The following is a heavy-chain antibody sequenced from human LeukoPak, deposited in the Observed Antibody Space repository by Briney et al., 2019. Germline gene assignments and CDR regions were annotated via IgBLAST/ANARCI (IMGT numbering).Heavy chain of an antibody. CDR3: ARVIYSGWEGELSD. D-gene: IGHD6-19*01. CDR1: GFTFSGYW. Sequence: GGSLRLSCAASGFTFSGYWMHWVRKAPGKGPVWVSRINSDGSTTSYADSVMGRFTISRDNAKNTLYLQMNSLRAEDTAVYYCARVIYSGWEGELSDWGQGTLVTVSS. J-gene: IGHJ4*02. CDR2: INSDGSTT. V-gene: IGHV3-74*01.